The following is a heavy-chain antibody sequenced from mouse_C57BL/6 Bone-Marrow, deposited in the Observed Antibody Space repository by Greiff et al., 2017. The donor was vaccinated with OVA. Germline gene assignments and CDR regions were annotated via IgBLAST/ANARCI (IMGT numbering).Heavy chain of an antibody. J-gene: IGHJ1*03. CDR3: ARGYYGSSWYFDV. V-gene: IGHV1-76*01. D-gene: IGHD1-1*01. Sequence: LVESGAELVRPGASVKLSCKASGYTFTDYYINWVKQRPGQGLEWIARIYPGSGNTYYNEKFKGKATLTAEKSSSTAYMQLSSLTSEDSAVYFCARGYYGSSWYFDVWGTGTTVTVSS. CDR1: GYTFTDYY. CDR2: IYPGSGNT.